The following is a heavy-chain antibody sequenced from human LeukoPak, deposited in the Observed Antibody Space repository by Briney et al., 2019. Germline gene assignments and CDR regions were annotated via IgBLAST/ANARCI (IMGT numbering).Heavy chain of an antibody. D-gene: IGHD4-11*01. J-gene: IGHJ4*02. V-gene: IGHV3-64D*06. CDR2: ISSNGGST. CDR1: GFTFSDHA. CDR3: VKGGVVTTRPCDY. Sequence: PGGSLRLSCSASGFTFSDHAMHWVRQAPGKGPEYVSAISSNGGSTYYADSVKGRFTISRDNSKNTLHLQMSSLRAEDTAVYCCVKGGVVTTRPCDYWGQGTLVTVSS.